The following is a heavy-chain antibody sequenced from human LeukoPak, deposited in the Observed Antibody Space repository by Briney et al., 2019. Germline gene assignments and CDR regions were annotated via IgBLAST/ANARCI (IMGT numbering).Heavy chain of an antibody. D-gene: IGHD3-10*01. CDR2: MNPSSGYT. V-gene: IGHV1-8*01. CDR3: ARGREEELLWFGELFPYYYYYYYMDV. CDR1: GYTFTSYD. J-gene: IGHJ6*03. Sequence: ASVKVSCTGSGYTFTSYDINWVRQATGQGLGWMGWMNPSSGYTGTAQRFQGRVTMTSNTSISTAYMELSSLRSEDTAVYYCARGREEELLWFGELFPYYYYYYYMDVWGKGTTVTVSS.